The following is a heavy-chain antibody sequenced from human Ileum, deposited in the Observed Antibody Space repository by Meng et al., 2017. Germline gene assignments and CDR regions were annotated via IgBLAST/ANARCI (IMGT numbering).Heavy chain of an antibody. CDR3: ARNYYDSSGVDSNDY. V-gene: IGHV4-34*01. CDR1: GGSVSGYY. J-gene: IGHJ4*02. D-gene: IGHD3-22*01. CDR2: INHSGST. Sequence: QGQLQPLGAGRLKPSGTLSLTCAVYGGSVSGYYWSWIRQPPGKGLEWIGEINHSGSTNYNPSLKSRVTISVDTSKNQFSLKLSSVTAADTAVYYCARNYYDSSGVDSNDYWGQGTLVTVSS.